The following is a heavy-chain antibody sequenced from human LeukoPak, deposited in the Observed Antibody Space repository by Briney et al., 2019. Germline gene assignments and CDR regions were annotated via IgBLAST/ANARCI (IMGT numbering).Heavy chain of an antibody. CDR1: GFTFSNYA. V-gene: IGHV3-21*01. CDR3: ARGGATVVSDDTFDI. CDR2: ISSSGTYI. J-gene: IGHJ3*02. Sequence: GGSLRLSCAASGFTFSNYATNWVRQAPGKGLEWVSSISSSGTYIYYADSVKGRFTISRDNAKNSLYLQMNSLRAEDTAVYYCARGGATVVSDDTFDIWGQGTMVTVSS. D-gene: IGHD4-23*01.